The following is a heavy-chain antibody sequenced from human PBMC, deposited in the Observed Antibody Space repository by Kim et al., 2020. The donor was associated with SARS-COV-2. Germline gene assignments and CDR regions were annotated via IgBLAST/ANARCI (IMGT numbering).Heavy chain of an antibody. V-gene: IGHV4-34*01. D-gene: IGHD5-12*01. Sequence: SETLSLTCGVYGGSFSGYYWSWIRQPPGKGLEWIGEINHSGSTNYNPSLKSRVTISVDTSKNQFSLKLSSVTAADTAVYYCARVSEWLRFPNYWGQGTLVTVSS. CDR3: ARVSEWLRFPNY. J-gene: IGHJ4*02. CDR2: INHSGST. CDR1: GGSFSGYY.